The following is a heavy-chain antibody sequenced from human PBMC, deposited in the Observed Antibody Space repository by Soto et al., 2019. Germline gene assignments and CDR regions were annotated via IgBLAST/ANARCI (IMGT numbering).Heavy chain of an antibody. Sequence: QVQLVESGGGVVQPGRSLRLSCAASGFTFSSYGMHWVRQAPGKGLEWVAVISYDGSNKYYADSVKGRFTISRDNSKNPLYLQMNSLRAEDTAVYYCAKDPLYYDFWSGFGGMDVWGQGTTVTVSS. V-gene: IGHV3-30*18. CDR3: AKDPLYYDFWSGFGGMDV. J-gene: IGHJ6*02. D-gene: IGHD3-3*01. CDR2: ISYDGSNK. CDR1: GFTFSSYG.